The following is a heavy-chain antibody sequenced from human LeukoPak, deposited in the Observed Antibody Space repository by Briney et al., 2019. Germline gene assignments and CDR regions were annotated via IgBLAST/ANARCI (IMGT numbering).Heavy chain of an antibody. CDR2: INSSGGST. Sequence: ASVKVFCKASGYTLTSYYMDWVRQAPGQGLDWMGIINSSGGSTSYAQKFQGRVTMTRDTSTSTVYMELSSLRSEDTAVYYCARDLSVSGYYDSSGLFGYWGQGTLVTVSS. CDR1: GYTLTSYY. CDR3: ARDLSVSGYYDSSGLFGY. J-gene: IGHJ4*02. D-gene: IGHD3-22*01. V-gene: IGHV1-46*01.